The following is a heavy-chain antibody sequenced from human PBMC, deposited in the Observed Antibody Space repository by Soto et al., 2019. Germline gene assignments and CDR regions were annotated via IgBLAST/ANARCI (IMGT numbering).Heavy chain of an antibody. CDR2: ISYDGSNK. D-gene: IGHD6-19*01. Sequence: QVQLVESGGGVVQPGRSLRLSCAASGFTFSSYAMHWVRQAPGKGLEWVAVISYDGSNKYYADSVKGRFTISRDNSKNTLDMQMSSLRAEDTAVYYCARDQGKEEQWLVLQVYYYYGMDVWGQGTTVTVSS. CDR3: ARDQGKEEQWLVLQVYYYYGMDV. J-gene: IGHJ6*02. CDR1: GFTFSSYA. V-gene: IGHV3-30-3*01.